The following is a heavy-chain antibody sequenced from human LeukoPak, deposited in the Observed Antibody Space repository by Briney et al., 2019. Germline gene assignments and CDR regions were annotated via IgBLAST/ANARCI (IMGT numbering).Heavy chain of an antibody. Sequence: PGGSLRLSCAASGFTFSSYSMNWVRQAPGKGLEWVASINHNGNVNYYVDSVKGRFTISRDNAKNSLYLQMSNLRAKDTAVYFCARGGGLDVWGQGATVTVSS. V-gene: IGHV3-7*03. J-gene: IGHJ6*02. CDR2: INHNGNVN. D-gene: IGHD3-16*01. CDR3: ARGGGLDV. CDR1: GFTFSSYS.